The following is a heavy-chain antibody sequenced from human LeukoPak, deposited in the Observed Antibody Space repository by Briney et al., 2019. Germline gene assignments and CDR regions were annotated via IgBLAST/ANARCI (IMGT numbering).Heavy chain of an antibody. CDR2: ITGRGGGT. CDR1: GFTFTNSA. D-gene: IGHD3-9*01. J-gene: IGHJ4*02. CDR3: AKDQGRYVDPSYFDY. V-gene: IGHV3-23*01. Sequence: VGSLRLSCAASGFTFTNSAISWVRPAPETGRECVSTITGRGGGTYYADYVKGSFPISRDNAKTTLYVKMNSLRAEDTAVYYCAKDQGRYVDPSYFDYWGEGTLVTVS.